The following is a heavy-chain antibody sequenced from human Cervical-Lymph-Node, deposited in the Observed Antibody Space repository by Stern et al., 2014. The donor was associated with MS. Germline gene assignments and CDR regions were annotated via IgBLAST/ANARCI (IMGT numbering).Heavy chain of an antibody. D-gene: IGHD6-13*01. Sequence: QVQLVESGAEVKKPGASGKVSCKASGYTFTSYYMHWVRQAPGQGLEWMGLINPSGGSTSYEQKFQGRVAMTRDTSASTVYMEVSSLRSEDTAVYYCAIGIAAAGTTFDYWGQGTLVTVSS. CDR3: AIGIAAAGTTFDY. V-gene: IGHV1-46*01. CDR2: INPSGGST. CDR1: GYTFTSYY. J-gene: IGHJ4*02.